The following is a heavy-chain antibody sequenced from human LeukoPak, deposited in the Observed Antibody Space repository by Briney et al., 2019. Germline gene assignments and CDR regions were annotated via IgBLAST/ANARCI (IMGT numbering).Heavy chain of an antibody. D-gene: IGHD4-11*01. CDR3: ARQSAVTTYNWFDP. CDR1: GGSISSYY. Sequence: PSETLSLTCTVSGGSISSYYWSWIQQPPGKGLEWIGYIYYSGSTNYNPSLKSRVTISVDTSKNQSSLKLSSVTAADTAVYYCARQSAVTTYNWFDPWGQGTLVTVSS. V-gene: IGHV4-59*08. CDR2: IYYSGST. J-gene: IGHJ5*02.